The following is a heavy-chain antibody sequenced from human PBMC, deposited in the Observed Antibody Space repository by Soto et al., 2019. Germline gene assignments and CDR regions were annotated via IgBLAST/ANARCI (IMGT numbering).Heavy chain of an antibody. CDR3: ARYDFWSGHGTANWFDP. J-gene: IGHJ5*02. Sequence: ASVKVSCKASGGTFSSYAISWVRQAPGQGLEWMGGIIPIFGTANYAQKFQGRVTITADESTSTAYMELSSLRSEDTAVYYCARYDFWSGHGTANWFDPWGQGTLVTVSS. CDR1: GGTFSSYA. CDR2: IIPIFGTA. D-gene: IGHD3-3*01. V-gene: IGHV1-69*13.